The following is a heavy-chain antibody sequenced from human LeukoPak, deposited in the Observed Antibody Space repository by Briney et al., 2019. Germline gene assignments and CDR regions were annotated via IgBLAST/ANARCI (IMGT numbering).Heavy chain of an antibody. CDR2: INPSGGST. CDR3: ARDISGRIAVGAPGTFDY. J-gene: IGHJ4*02. D-gene: IGHD1-26*01. Sequence: ASVKVSCKASGYTFTSYYMHWVRQAPGQGLEWMGIINPSGGSTSYAQKFQGRVTMTRDTSMSTVYMELSSLRSEDTAVYYCARDISGRIAVGAPGTFDYWGQGTLVTVSS. V-gene: IGHV1-46*01. CDR1: GYTFTSYY.